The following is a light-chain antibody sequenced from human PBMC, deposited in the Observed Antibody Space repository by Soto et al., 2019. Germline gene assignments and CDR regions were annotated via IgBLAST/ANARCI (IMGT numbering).Light chain of an antibody. J-gene: IGLJ2*01. Sequence: SVLTQPPSVSGAPGQSVTLSCTGTRSNIGAGYDIHWYQQPPGTAPKLVIYNNHNRPSGVPDRLSGSKSGTSGSLAIPGLQAEDEADYFCQSYDGTLTGVIFGGGTKLTVL. V-gene: IGLV1-40*01. CDR2: NNH. CDR1: RSNIGAGYD. CDR3: QSYDGTLTGVI.